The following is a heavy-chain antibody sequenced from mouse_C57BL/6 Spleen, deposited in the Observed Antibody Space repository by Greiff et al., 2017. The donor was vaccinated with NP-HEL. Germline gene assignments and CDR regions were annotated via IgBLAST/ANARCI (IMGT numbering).Heavy chain of an antibody. CDR1: GYTFTDYE. J-gene: IGHJ2*01. CDR2: IDPETGGT. Sequence: QVQLQQSGAELVRPGASVTLSCKASGYTFTDYEMHWVKQTPVHGLEWIGAIDPETGGTAYNQKFKGKAILTADKSSSTAYMELRSLTSEDSAVYYCTGVSFRYFDYWGQGTTLTVSS. V-gene: IGHV1-15*01. CDR3: TGVSFRYFDY. D-gene: IGHD1-2*01.